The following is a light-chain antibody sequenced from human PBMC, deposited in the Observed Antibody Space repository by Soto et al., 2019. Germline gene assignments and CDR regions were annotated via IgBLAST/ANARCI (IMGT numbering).Light chain of an antibody. CDR1: KSDIGVYDF. Sequence: LTQPPSASGSPGQSVTISCTGTKSDIGVYDFVSWYQHHPGKAPRLIIYEVVQRPSGVPDRFSGSRSGNTASLTVSGLQAADEADYFCKSYAGSNTYVFGSGTKVTVL. J-gene: IGLJ1*01. CDR3: KSYAGSNTYV. CDR2: EVV. V-gene: IGLV2-8*01.